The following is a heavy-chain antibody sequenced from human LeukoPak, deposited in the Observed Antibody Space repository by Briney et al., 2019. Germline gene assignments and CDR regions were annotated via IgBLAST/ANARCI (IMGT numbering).Heavy chain of an antibody. J-gene: IGHJ4*02. D-gene: IGHD4-23*01. Sequence: PSETLSLTCAVYGGSFSGYYWGWIRQPPGQGLEWFGEINHSGSTNYNPSLKSRVTISVDMSKHQFSLKLTSVTAADTADYFCARVLYKSDHGRNRFYFDYWGQGTLVTVSS. V-gene: IGHV4-34*01. CDR1: GGSFSGYY. CDR2: INHSGST. CDR3: ARVLYKSDHGRNRFYFDY.